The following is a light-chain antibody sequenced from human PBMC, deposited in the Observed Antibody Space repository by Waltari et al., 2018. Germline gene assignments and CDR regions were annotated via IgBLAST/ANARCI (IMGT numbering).Light chain of an antibody. J-gene: IGKJ1*01. Sequence: EIVLPQSPGTLSLSPGERATLSCRASQSVGRSLAWYQQKPGQAPRLLIYGASIRATGIPDRFSGGGSGTDFSLTISRLESEDFAAYHCQHYVSLPVTFGQGTKVEIK. V-gene: IGKV3-20*01. CDR2: GAS. CDR3: QHYVSLPVT. CDR1: QSVGRS.